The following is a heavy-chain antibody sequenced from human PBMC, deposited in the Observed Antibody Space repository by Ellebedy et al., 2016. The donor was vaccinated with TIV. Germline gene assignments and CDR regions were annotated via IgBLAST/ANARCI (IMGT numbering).Heavy chain of an antibody. J-gene: IGHJ5*02. Sequence: LRLSCTVSGGSIRTGGYSWNWIRQPPGAGLVWIGYIYPGGTTYYNPSLRSRATLSVDRSNNQFSLTLDFVTAADTAVYFCARRDSSGYFDLWGQGALVTVSS. CDR2: IYPGGTT. D-gene: IGHD3-22*01. V-gene: IGHV4-30-2*01. CDR3: ARRDSSGYFDL. CDR1: GGSIRTGGYS.